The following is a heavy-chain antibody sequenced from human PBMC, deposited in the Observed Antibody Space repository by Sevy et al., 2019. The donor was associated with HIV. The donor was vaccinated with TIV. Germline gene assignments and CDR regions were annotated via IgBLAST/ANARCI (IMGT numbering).Heavy chain of an antibody. CDR3: ARSPPVVVVPGAPSWFDP. CDR1: GGSFSGYY. Sequence: SETLSLTCAVHGGSFSGYYWSWIRESPGKGLEWIGEINDSGITNYNPSLKSRVTISVDTSKKEFSVRLSSVTAADTAVYYCARSPPVVVVPGAPSWFDPWGQGTLVTVSS. CDR2: INDSGIT. J-gene: IGHJ5*02. D-gene: IGHD2-2*01. V-gene: IGHV4-34*01.